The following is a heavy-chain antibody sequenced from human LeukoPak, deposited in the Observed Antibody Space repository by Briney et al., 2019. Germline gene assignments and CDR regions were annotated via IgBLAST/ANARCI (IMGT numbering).Heavy chain of an antibody. CDR2: IYYSGST. V-gene: IGHV4-31*03. CDR1: GGSISSGGYY. J-gene: IGHJ4*02. CDR3: AKVEGLQYFDY. Sequence: SETLSLTCTVSGGSISSGGYYWSWIRQHPGKGLEWIGYIYYSGSTYYSPSLKSRVTISVDTSKNQFSLKLNSVTAADTAVYYCAKVEGLQYFDYWGQGTLVTVSS. D-gene: IGHD5-24*01.